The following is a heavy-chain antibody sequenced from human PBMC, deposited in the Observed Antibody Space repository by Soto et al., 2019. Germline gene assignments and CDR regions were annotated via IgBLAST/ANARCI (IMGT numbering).Heavy chain of an antibody. D-gene: IGHD4-17*01. CDR1: GFTFTAYN. J-gene: IGHJ4*02. Sequence: EVQLVESGGGLVKPGGSLRLSCATSGFTFTAYNMNWVRQAPGKGLEWVSSITSSRTYIYYADSVRGRFTISRDNAKKSLYLQMNSLRAEDTAVYDCARGYGDSVFDYWGQGTLVTVSS. CDR2: ITSSRTYI. V-gene: IGHV3-21*01. CDR3: ARGYGDSVFDY.